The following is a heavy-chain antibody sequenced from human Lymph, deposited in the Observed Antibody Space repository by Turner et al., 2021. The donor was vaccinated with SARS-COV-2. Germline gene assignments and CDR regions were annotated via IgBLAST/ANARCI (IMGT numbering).Heavy chain of an antibody. V-gene: IGHV1-24*01. Sequence: QVQLVQSGAEVTKPGASVTASCKVSGYTLPEVSIHWVRQAPGKGLEWIGGCDPEDGETIYAKNFQGRVIMTEDTATDTAYMELSSLISEDTAVYYCATGPYDFWSGPSPGYYGMDVWGQGTTVTVSS. D-gene: IGHD3-3*01. CDR1: GYTLPEVS. J-gene: IGHJ6*02. CDR2: CDPEDGET. CDR3: ATGPYDFWSGPSPGYYGMDV.